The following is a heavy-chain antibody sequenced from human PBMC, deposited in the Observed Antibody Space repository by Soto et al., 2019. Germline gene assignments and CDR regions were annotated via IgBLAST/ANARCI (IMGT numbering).Heavy chain of an antibody. Sequence: SETLSLTCTVSGGSISSSSYFWGWIRQAPGKGLGWFGSSYYTGSTYYNPTLQSRVTISVDTPKTQLSVKLSSGSAADAAVYYCATTSYESSGYSLDYWGQGTLVIVSS. CDR2: SYYTGST. J-gene: IGHJ4*02. D-gene: IGHD3-22*01. CDR1: GGSISSSSYF. V-gene: IGHV4-39*01. CDR3: ATTSYESSGYSLDY.